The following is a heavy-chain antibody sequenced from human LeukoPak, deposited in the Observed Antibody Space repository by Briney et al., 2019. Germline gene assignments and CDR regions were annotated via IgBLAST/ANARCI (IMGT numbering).Heavy chain of an antibody. CDR1: GGSISSYY. CDR3: ARGVGYCSSTSCYTPYYYYMDV. Sequence: SETLSLTCTVSGGSISSYYWSWIRQPPGKGLEWIGYIYYSGSTNYNPSLKSRVTISVDTSKNQFSLKLGSATAADTAVYYCARGVGYCSSTSCYTPYYYYMDVWGKGTTVTVSS. CDR2: IYYSGST. V-gene: IGHV4-59*01. D-gene: IGHD2-2*02. J-gene: IGHJ6*03.